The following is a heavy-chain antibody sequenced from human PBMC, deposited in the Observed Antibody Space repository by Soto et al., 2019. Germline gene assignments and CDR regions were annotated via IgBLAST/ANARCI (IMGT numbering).Heavy chain of an antibody. CDR3: ARDLMHDAFDI. J-gene: IGHJ3*02. CDR2: ISSTSTYI. Sequence: EVQLVESGGGLVKPGGSLRLSCAASGFSFSTYSMNWVRQAPGKGLEWVSSISSTSTYIYSADSMKGRFTISRDNAKNSLYLQMNSLRSEDTAIYYCARDLMHDAFDIWGQGTMVTVSS. CDR1: GFSFSTYS. V-gene: IGHV3-21*01.